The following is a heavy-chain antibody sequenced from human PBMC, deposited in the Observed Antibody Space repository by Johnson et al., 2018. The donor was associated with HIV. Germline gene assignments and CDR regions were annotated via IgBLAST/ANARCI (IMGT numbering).Heavy chain of an antibody. J-gene: IGHJ3*02. CDR3: ARLNSGRSYGAYDAFDI. CDR1: GFTLSSNC. V-gene: IGHV3-11*04. D-gene: IGHD1-26*01. CDR2: ISSSGSTI. Sequence: VQLVESGGGLIQPGGSLRLSCAASGFTLSSNCMSWIRQAPGKGLEWVSSISSSGSTIYYADSVKGRFTISRDNTKNSLYLQMNSLRAEDTAVYSCARLNSGRSYGAYDAFDIWGQGTMVTVSS.